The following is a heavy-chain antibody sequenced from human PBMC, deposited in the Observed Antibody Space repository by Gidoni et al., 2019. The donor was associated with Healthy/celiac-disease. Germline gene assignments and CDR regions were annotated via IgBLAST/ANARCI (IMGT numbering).Heavy chain of an antibody. CDR3: AKVRDVTMIVVVITAFDY. Sequence: EVQLLESGGGLVQPGGSLRLSCAASGFTFSSYAMSWVRQAPGKGLGWVSAISGSGGSTYYADSVKGRFTISRDNSKNTLYLQMNSLRAEDTAVYYCAKVRDVTMIVVVITAFDYWGQGTLVTVSS. CDR2: ISGSGGST. V-gene: IGHV3-23*01. D-gene: IGHD3-22*01. J-gene: IGHJ4*02. CDR1: GFTFSSYA.